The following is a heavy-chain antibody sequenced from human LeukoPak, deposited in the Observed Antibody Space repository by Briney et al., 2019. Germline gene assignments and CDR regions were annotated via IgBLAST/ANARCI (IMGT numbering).Heavy chain of an antibody. CDR1: GFTLSSYS. V-gene: IGHV3-48*04. CDR3: ARDSYGDYYFDY. Sequence: GGSLRLSCAASGFTLSSYSMNWVRQAPGKGLEWVSSISSSGSTIYYADSVKGRFTISRDNAKNSLYLQMNSLRAEDTAVYYCARDSYGDYYFDYWGQGTLVTVSS. D-gene: IGHD4-17*01. CDR2: ISSSGSTI. J-gene: IGHJ4*02.